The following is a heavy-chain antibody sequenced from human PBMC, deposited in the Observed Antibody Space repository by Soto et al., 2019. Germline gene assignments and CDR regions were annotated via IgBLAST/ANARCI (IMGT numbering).Heavy chain of an antibody. CDR1: GGSISGYY. D-gene: IGHD2-2*03. CDR3: ARLNGYCISTNCHGYYGMDV. CDR2: IYNIGST. J-gene: IGHJ6*02. Sequence: SETLSLTCTVSGGSISGYYWSWLRQPPGKGLEWIGYIYNIGSTNYNPSLRSRVTISVDTSQDQFSLRLSSVTATDTAVYYCARLNGYCISTNCHGYYGMDVWGQGTTVTVSS. V-gene: IGHV4-59*08.